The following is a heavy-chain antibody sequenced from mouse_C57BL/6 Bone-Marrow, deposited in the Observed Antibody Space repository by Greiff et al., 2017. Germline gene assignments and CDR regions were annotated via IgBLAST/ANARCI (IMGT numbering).Heavy chain of an antibody. CDR1: GYTFTSYW. Sequence: QVQLQQPGAELVKPGASVKMSCKASGYTFTSYWITWVKQRPGQGLEWIGDIYPGSGSTNYNEKFQSKATLTVDTSSSTAYMQLSSLTSEDAAVYYCERVGAQSYYAMDYWGQGTSVTVSS. CDR3: ERVGAQSYYAMDY. V-gene: IGHV1-55*01. D-gene: IGHD1-3*01. CDR2: IYPGSGST. J-gene: IGHJ4*01.